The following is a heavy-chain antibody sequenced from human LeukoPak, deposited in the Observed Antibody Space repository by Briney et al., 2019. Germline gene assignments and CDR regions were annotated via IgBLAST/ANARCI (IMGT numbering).Heavy chain of an antibody. Sequence: SETLSLTCTVSGGSTSSYYWSWIRQPPGKGPEWIGYIYDSGSTNYNPSLKSRVTISLDTSKNQFSLKLNSVTAADTAVYYCARTLFPSWFDPWGQGTLVTVSS. CDR1: GGSTSSYY. V-gene: IGHV4-59*08. CDR2: IYDSGST. J-gene: IGHJ5*02. CDR3: ARTLFPSWFDP.